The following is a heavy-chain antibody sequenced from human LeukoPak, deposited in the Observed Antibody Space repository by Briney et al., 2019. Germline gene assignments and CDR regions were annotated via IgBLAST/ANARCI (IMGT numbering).Heavy chain of an antibody. V-gene: IGHV3-11*01. CDR3: ARDARYYDSSGYPGY. CDR2: ISSSGSTI. J-gene: IGHJ4*02. Sequence: GGSLRLSCAASGFTFSDYYMSWIRQAPGKGLEWVSYISSSGSTIYYADSVKGRFTISRDNAKNSLYLQMNSLRAEDTAVYYCARDARYYDSSGYPGYWGQGTLVTVSS. D-gene: IGHD3-22*01. CDR1: GFTFSDYY.